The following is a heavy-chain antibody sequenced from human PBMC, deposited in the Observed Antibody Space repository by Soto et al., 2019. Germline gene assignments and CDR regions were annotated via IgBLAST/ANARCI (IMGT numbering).Heavy chain of an antibody. V-gene: IGHV4-4*02. CDR1: GGNIGSSNW. CDR2: IYHSGST. D-gene: IGHD1-26*01. J-gene: IGHJ5*02. CDR3: ARGLSGSYLNWFDP. Sequence: SETQSLTSTVSGGNIGSSNWWSWVRQPPGKGLEWIGEIYHSGSTNYNPSLKSRVTISVDKSKNQFSLKLSSVTAADTAVYYCARGLSGSYLNWFDPWGQGTLVTVSS.